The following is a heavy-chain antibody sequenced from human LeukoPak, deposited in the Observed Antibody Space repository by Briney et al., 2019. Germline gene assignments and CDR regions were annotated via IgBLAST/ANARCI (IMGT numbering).Heavy chain of an antibody. CDR3: AKYGSGTYYNGLY. J-gene: IGHJ4*02. Sequence: GGSLRLSCAASGFTLSSYAMTWVRQAPGKGLQWVSTISVSGGSTYYADSVKGRFTISGDTSKSTLYLQMNSLRDEDTAVYYCAKYGSGTYYNGLYWGQGTLVTVSS. D-gene: IGHD3-10*01. CDR1: GFTLSSYA. CDR2: ISVSGGST. V-gene: IGHV3-23*01.